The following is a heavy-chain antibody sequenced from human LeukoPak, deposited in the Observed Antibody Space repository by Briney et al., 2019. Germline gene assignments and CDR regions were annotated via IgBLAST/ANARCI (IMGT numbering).Heavy chain of an antibody. CDR1: GASISSGDYY. Sequence: SQTLSLTCTVSGASISSGDYYWSWIRQPPGKGLEWIGYIYYSGSTYYNPSLTSRVVISADTSENQFSLKLSSVTDADTAVYYCAREGYFDTSGYSVVDYWGQGTLVTVSS. D-gene: IGHD3-22*01. CDR2: IYYSGST. CDR3: AREGYFDTSGYSVVDY. J-gene: IGHJ4*02. V-gene: IGHV4-30-4*01.